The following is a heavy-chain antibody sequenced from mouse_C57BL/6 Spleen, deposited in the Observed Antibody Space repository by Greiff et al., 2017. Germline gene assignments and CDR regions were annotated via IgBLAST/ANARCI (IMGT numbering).Heavy chain of an antibody. CDR2: ISYSGST. Sequence: EVKLQESGPGMVKPSQSLSLTCTVTGYSITSGYDWHWIRHFPGNKLEWMGYISYSGSTNYNPSLKSRISITHDTSKNHFFLKLNSVTTEDTATYYCARDYYYGSSYEAWFAYWGQGTLVTVSA. CDR3: ARDYYYGSSYEAWFAY. D-gene: IGHD1-1*01. V-gene: IGHV3-1*01. CDR1: GYSITSGYD. J-gene: IGHJ3*01.